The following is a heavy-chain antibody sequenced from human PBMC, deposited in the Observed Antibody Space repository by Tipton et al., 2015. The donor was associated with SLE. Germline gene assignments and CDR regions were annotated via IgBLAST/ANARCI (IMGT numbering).Heavy chain of an antibody. CDR1: GGSFSGYY. Sequence: TLSLTCAVYGGSFSGYYWSWIRQPPGKGLEWIGEINHSGSTNYNPSLKSRVTISVDTSKNQFSLKLSSVTAADTAVYYCARGEFVVVVAAPYYYYGVDVWGQGTTVTVSS. V-gene: IGHV4-34*01. J-gene: IGHJ6*02. CDR2: INHSGST. D-gene: IGHD2-15*01. CDR3: ARGEFVVVVAAPYYYYGVDV.